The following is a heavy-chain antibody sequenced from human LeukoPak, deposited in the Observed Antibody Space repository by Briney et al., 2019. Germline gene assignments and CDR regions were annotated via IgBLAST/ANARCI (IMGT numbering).Heavy chain of an antibody. CDR2: INHSGST. Sequence: SETLSLTCAVYGGSFSGYYWSWVRQPPGKGLEWIGEINHSGSTNYNPSLKSRVTISVDTSKNQFSLKLSSVTAADTAVYYCARGAFDIVVVPAAIRFDPWGQGTLVTVSS. D-gene: IGHD2-2*01. CDR3: ARGAFDIVVVPAAIRFDP. CDR1: GGSFSGYY. V-gene: IGHV4-34*01. J-gene: IGHJ5*02.